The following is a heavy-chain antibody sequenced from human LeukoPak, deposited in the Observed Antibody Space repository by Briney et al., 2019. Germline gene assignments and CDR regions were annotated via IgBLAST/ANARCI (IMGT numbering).Heavy chain of an antibody. Sequence: GGSLRLSCAASGFTFDDYAMHWVRQAPGKGLGWVSGISWNSGSIGYADSVKGRFTISRDNAKNSLYLQMNSLRAEDTALYYCAKTRGYDLVGYFDYWGQGTLVTVSS. CDR2: ISWNSGSI. CDR3: AKTRGYDLVGYFDY. J-gene: IGHJ4*02. D-gene: IGHD5-12*01. V-gene: IGHV3-9*01. CDR1: GFTFDDYA.